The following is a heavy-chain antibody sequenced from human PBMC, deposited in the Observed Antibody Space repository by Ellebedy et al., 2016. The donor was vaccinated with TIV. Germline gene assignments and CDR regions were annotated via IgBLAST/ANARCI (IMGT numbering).Heavy chain of an antibody. V-gene: IGHV3-53*04. J-gene: IGHJ4*02. CDR1: GFTVNSNY. CDR3: AKDRLWRGSGTQTFDN. D-gene: IGHD3-10*01. Sequence: PGGSLRLSCVASGFTVNSNYMNWVRQAPGKGLEWVSVIYSNSTTYFADSVKGRFTISRHNSKNTLYLQMNSLRAEDTAVYYCAKDRLWRGSGTQTFDNWGQGTLVTVSS. CDR2: IYSNSTT.